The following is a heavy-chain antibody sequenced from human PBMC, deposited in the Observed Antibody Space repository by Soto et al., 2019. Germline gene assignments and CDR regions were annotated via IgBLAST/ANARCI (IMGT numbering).Heavy chain of an antibody. D-gene: IGHD3-16*01. Sequence: SESLSLTCAVYGGSFSYYYWTWIRQPPGKGLEWIGEINHSGGTNYNPSLKSRVTISEDTSKNQFSLKLNSVTAADTAMYYCARGSWAVRFEYWAKGTLVTVSS. J-gene: IGHJ4*02. CDR2: INHSGGT. CDR3: ARGSWAVRFEY. CDR1: GGSFSYYY. V-gene: IGHV4-34*01.